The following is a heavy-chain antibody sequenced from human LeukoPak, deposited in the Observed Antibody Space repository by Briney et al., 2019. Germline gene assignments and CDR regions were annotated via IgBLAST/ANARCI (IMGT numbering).Heavy chain of an antibody. CDR3: ARDPPGYYDSSVYP. Sequence: GGSLRLSCAASGFTVSSNYMSWVRQAPGKGLEWVSVIYSGGSTYYADSVKGRFTISRDNSKNTLYLQMNGLRAEDTAVYYCARDPPGYYDSSVYPLGQGTLVTVSS. J-gene: IGHJ5*02. CDR2: IYSGGST. CDR1: GFTVSSNY. V-gene: IGHV3-53*01. D-gene: IGHD3-22*01.